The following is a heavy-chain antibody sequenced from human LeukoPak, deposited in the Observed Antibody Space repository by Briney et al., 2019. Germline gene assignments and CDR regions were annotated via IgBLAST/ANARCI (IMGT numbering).Heavy chain of an antibody. J-gene: IGHJ6*03. CDR1: GFTFSSYA. V-gene: IGHV3-66*01. CDR3: ARELATYYYMDV. D-gene: IGHD1-26*01. CDR2: IYSGGST. Sequence: HPGGSLRLSCAASGFTFSSYAMSWVRQAPGKGLEWVSVIYSGGSTYYADSVKGRFTISRDNSKNTLYLQMNSLRAEDTAVYYCARELATYYYMDVWGKGTTVTISS.